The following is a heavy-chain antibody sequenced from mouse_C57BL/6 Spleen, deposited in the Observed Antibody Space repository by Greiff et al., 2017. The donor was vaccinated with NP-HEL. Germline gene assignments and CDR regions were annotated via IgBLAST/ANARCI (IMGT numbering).Heavy chain of an antibody. V-gene: IGHV5-9-1*02. CDR1: GFTFSSYA. Sequence: VQLKESGEGLVKPGGSLKLSCAASGFTFSSYAMSWVRQTPEKRLEWVAYISSGGDYIYYADTVKGRFTISRDNARNTLYLQMSSMKSEDTAMYYCTKGPSYGSSVYYAMDYWGQGTSVTVSS. D-gene: IGHD1-1*01. CDR3: TKGPSYGSSVYYAMDY. CDR2: ISSGGDYI. J-gene: IGHJ4*01.